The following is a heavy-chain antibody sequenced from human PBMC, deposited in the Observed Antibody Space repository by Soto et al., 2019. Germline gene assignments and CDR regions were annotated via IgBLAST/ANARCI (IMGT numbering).Heavy chain of an antibody. CDR1: GFTFSSYA. J-gene: IGHJ4*02. D-gene: IGHD3-16*01. CDR2: MSYDGSNK. Sequence: QVQLVESGGGVVQPGRSLRLSCAASGFTFSSYAMHWVRRAPGKGLEWMAVMSYDGSNKYYADSVKGRFTISRDNSKNTLYLQVNSLRPEDTALYCCARDGGAYWGQGTLVIVSS. CDR3: ARDGGAY. V-gene: IGHV3-30-3*01.